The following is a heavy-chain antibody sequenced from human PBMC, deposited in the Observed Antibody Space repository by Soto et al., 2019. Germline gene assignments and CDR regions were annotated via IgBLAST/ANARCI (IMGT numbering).Heavy chain of an antibody. D-gene: IGHD3-10*01. CDR2: ISSSSSYI. V-gene: IGHV3-21*01. Sequence: LRLSCAASGFTFSSYSMNWVRQAPGKGLEWVSSISSSSSYIYYADSVKGRFTISRDNAKNSLYLQMNSLRAEDTAVYYCAREDKGRITMVRGETGFDYWGQGTLVTVSS. CDR3: AREDKGRITMVRGETGFDY. CDR1: GFTFSSYS. J-gene: IGHJ4*02.